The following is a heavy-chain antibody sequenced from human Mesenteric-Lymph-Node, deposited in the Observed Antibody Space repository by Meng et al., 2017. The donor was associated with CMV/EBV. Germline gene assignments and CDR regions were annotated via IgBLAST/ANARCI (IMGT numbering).Heavy chain of an antibody. CDR3: ARAPCGGDCYFDY. Sequence: GGSLRLSCAGSGFTFSSYSMNWVRQSPGKGLEWVSYISGSNSAIYYAHSVKGRFTISGDNAKNSLYLQMDSLRAEDTAVYYCARAPCGGDCYFDYWGQGTLVTVSS. D-gene: IGHD2-21*01. CDR1: GFTFSSYS. CDR2: ISGSNSAI. J-gene: IGHJ4*02. V-gene: IGHV3-48*04.